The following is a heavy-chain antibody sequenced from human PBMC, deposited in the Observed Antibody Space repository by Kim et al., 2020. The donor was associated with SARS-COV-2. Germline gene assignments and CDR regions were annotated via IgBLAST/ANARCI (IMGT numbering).Heavy chain of an antibody. J-gene: IGHJ3*02. V-gene: IGHV4-39*07. CDR3: ARDTGYGDYNDAFDI. D-gene: IGHD4-17*01. CDR2: IYYSGST. Sequence: SETLSLTCTVSGGSISSSSYYWGWIRQPPGKGLEWIGSIYYSGSTYYNPSLKSRVTISVDTSKNQFSLKLSSVTAADTAVYYCARDTGYGDYNDAFDIWG. CDR1: GGSISSSSYY.